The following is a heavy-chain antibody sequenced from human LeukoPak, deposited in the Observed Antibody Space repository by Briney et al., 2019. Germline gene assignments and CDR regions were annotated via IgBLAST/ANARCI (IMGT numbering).Heavy chain of an antibody. V-gene: IGHV1-69*13. J-gene: IGHJ2*01. CDR1: GGTFSSYA. D-gene: IGHD1-26*01. CDR3: ARYSPRGLGATTYFDL. CDR2: IIPIFGTA. Sequence: SVKVSCKASGGTFSSYAISWVRQAPGQGLEWMGGIIPIFGTANYAQKFQGGVTITADESTSTAYMELSSLRSEDTAVYYCARYSPRGLGATTYFDLWGRGTLVTVSS.